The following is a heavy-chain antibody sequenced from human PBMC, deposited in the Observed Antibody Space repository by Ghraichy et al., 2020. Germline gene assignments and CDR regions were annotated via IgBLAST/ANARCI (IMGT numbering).Heavy chain of an antibody. J-gene: IGHJ6*02. CDR3: ARDIHSGWYDYGMDV. CDR2: IYYSGST. V-gene: IGHV4-59*01. CDR1: GGSISSYY. D-gene: IGHD6-19*01. Sequence: SETLSLTCTVSGGSISSYYWSWIRQPPGKGLEWIGYIYYSGSTNYNPSLKSRVTISVDTSKNQFSLKLSSVTAADTAVYYCARDIHSGWYDYGMDVWGQGTTVTVSS.